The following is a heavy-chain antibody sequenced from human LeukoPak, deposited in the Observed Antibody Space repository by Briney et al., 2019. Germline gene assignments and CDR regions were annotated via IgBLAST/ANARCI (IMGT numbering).Heavy chain of an antibody. D-gene: IGHD3-3*01. CDR1: GGSFSGYY. J-gene: IGHJ4*02. CDR2: INHSGST. CDR3: ARENDNYDFWSGSQGVDY. V-gene: IGHV4-34*01. Sequence: SETLSLTCAVYGGSFSGYYWSWIRQPPGKGLEWIGEINHSGSTNYNPSLKSRVTISVDTSKNQFSLKLSSVTAADTAVYYCARENDNYDFWSGSQGVDYWGQGTLVTVSS.